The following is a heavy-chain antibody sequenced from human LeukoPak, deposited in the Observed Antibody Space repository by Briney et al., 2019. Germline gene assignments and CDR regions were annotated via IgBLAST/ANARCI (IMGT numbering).Heavy chain of an antibody. Sequence: PGGSLRPSCAASGNYCMHWVRQAPGKGLVWVSHINSDGSWTSYADSVKGRFTISKDNAKNTVYLQMNSLRAEDTAVYYCVSFYETYWGRGTLVTVSS. CDR2: INSDGSWT. V-gene: IGHV3-74*01. CDR1: GNYC. CDR3: VSFYETY. D-gene: IGHD2/OR15-2a*01. J-gene: IGHJ4*02.